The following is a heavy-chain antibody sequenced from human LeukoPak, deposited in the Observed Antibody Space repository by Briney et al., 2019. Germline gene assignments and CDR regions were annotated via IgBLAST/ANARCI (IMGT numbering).Heavy chain of an antibody. D-gene: IGHD5-24*01. J-gene: IGHJ3*02. V-gene: IGHV3-23*01. Sequence: GGSLRLSCAASGFTFSTYAMNWVRQAPGKGLGWVSAISTSGGSANYADSVKGRFTISRDNSKNTLSLQMNSLRAEDTAVYYCARPLGDEDAFDIWGQGTMVTVSS. CDR2: ISTSGGSA. CDR3: ARPLGDEDAFDI. CDR1: GFTFSTYA.